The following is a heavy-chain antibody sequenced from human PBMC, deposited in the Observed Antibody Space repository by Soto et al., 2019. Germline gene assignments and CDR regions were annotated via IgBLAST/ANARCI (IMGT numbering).Heavy chain of an antibody. Sequence: SETLSLTCTVSGGSISSYYWSWIRQAPGEGLEWIGYIYNSGSSNYNPSLKSRVNITLDTPKNQFSLKLSSVTAADTAVYYCARVGGYCTNGVCSPFDYWGQGTLVTVSS. V-gene: IGHV4-59*01. D-gene: IGHD2-8*01. CDR1: GGSISSYY. CDR3: ARVGGYCTNGVCSPFDY. J-gene: IGHJ4*02. CDR2: IYNSGSS.